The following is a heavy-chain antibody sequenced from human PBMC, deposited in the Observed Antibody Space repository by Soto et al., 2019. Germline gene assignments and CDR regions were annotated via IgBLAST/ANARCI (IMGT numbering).Heavy chain of an antibody. CDR1: GFSIYTSC. CDR3: ATSAAGHSAPVDY. V-gene: IGHV4-4*08. CDR2: ISDGGST. Sequence: SDTLSRSCHVSGFSIYTSCMNWIRQSPGEGLEWIGYISDGGSTNYNPSLKSRVTISVDTSKNQFSLKLASVTASDTAVYFCATSAAGHSAPVDYWGHGALVTVSS. J-gene: IGHJ4*01. D-gene: IGHD6-13*01.